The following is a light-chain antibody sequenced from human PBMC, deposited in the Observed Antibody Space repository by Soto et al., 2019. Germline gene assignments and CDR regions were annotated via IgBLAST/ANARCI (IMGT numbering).Light chain of an antibody. Sequence: QSVLTQPASVSGSPGQSITISCTGTSSDVGGYNYVSWYQHHPGKAPKLIIYDVTNRPSGVSNPFSGSKSGNTSSLTISGLQPEDDAYYYCISYTTSNTRQIVVGTGTKLTVL. V-gene: IGLV2-14*03. CDR1: SSDVGGYNY. CDR2: DVT. CDR3: ISYTTSNTRQIV. J-gene: IGLJ1*01.